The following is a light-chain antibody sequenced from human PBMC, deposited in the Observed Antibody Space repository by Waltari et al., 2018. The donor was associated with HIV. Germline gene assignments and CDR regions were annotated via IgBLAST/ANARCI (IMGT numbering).Light chain of an antibody. Sequence: NFMLTQPHSVSESPGKTVTISCTRSSGSIASNSVQWYQHRPGSAPTTVIYEDNQRPSGVPDRFSGSIDSSSNSASLTISGLKTEDEADYYCQSYDSSMGVFGGGTKLTVL. J-gene: IGLJ2*01. V-gene: IGLV6-57*03. CDR3: QSYDSSMGV. CDR1: SGSIASNS. CDR2: EDN.